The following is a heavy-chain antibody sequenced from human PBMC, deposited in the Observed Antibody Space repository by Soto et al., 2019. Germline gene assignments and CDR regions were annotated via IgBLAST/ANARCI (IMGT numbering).Heavy chain of an antibody. D-gene: IGHD5-18*01. CDR1: GYTFSNFG. J-gene: IGHJ6*02. CDR2: ISGYNGNT. Sequence: QVQLVQSGAEVMTPGASVKVSCKASGYTFSNFGLSWVRQAPGQGLEWMGWISGYNGNTNSAEKFKGRDTMTTDTSTSTAYMEVRSLTSDDTAVYYCARDKGYGFGWSSSSGMDVWGQGTTVTVSS. V-gene: IGHV1-18*01. CDR3: ARDKGYGFGWSSSSGMDV.